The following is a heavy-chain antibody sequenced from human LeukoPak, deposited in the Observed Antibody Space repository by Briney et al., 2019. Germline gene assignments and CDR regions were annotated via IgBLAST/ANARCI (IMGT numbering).Heavy chain of an antibody. CDR3: ARGDGWWRQYVYYGMDV. D-gene: IGHD2-15*01. CDR2: ISSSSSYI. V-gene: IGHV3-21*01. CDR1: GFTFSSYS. J-gene: IGHJ6*02. Sequence: NPGGSLRLSCAASGFTFSSYSMNWVRQAPGKGLEWVSSISSSSSYIYYADSVKGRFTISRDNVKNSLYLQMNSLRAEDTAVYYCARGDGWWRQYVYYGMDVWGQGTTVTVSS.